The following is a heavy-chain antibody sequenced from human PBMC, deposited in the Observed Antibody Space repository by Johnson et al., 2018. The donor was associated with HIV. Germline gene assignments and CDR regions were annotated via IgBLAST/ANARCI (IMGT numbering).Heavy chain of an antibody. CDR2: ISYDGSNK. CDR1: GFTFSSYA. D-gene: IGHD1-1*01. V-gene: IGHV3-30-3*01. J-gene: IGHJ3*02. Sequence: QVQLVESGGGVVQPGRSLRLSCAASGFTFSSYAMHWVRQAPGKGLEWVAVISYDGSNKYYADSVKGRFTISRDNSKNTLYLQMNSLRAEDTAVYYCARDDLRETGAFDIWGQGTMVTVSS. CDR3: ARDDLRETGAFDI.